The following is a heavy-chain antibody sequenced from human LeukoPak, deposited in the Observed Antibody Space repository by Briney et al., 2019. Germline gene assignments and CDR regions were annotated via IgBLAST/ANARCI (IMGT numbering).Heavy chain of an antibody. J-gene: IGHJ4*02. CDR1: GYTFTSYG. CDR2: ISAYNGNT. CDR3: ARVLGMVYAHWGSYYFDS. D-gene: IGHD2-8*01. V-gene: IGHV1-18*01. Sequence: ASVKVSCKASGYTFTSYGISWVRQAPGQGLEWMGWISAYNGNTNYAQKLQGRVTMTTDTSTSTAYMELRSLRSDDTAVYYCARVLGMVYAHWGSYYFDSWGQGTLATVSS.